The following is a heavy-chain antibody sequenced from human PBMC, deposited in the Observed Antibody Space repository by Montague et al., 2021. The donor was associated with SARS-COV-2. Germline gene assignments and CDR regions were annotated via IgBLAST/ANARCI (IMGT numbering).Heavy chain of an antibody. V-gene: IGHV4-34*01. D-gene: IGHD2-15*01. J-gene: IGHJ4*01. CDR2: VDQSGNT. CDR1: GGSFRNYY. Sequence: SETLSLTCAVYGGSFRNYYWSWVRQSPGKGLEWIGEVDQSGNTNYNPSLKSRVTISADISKNQFSVKQASATAADTGIYYCARGKRDFPIVVLGASTRTYFDYWGQGTPVTVSS. CDR3: ARGKRDFPIVVLGASTRTYFDY.